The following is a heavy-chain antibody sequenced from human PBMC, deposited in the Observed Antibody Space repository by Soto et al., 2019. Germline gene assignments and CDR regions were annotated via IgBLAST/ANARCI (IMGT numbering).Heavy chain of an antibody. CDR3: ARDISSSWYYYYYGMDV. J-gene: IGHJ6*02. Sequence: GGSLRLSCAASGFTSSSYGMHWVRQAPGKGLEWVAVIWYDGSNKYYADSVKGRFTISRDNSKNTLYLQMNSLRAEDTAVYYCARDISSSWYYYYYGMDVWGQGTTVTVSS. CDR1: GFTSSSYG. V-gene: IGHV3-33*01. D-gene: IGHD6-13*01. CDR2: IWYDGSNK.